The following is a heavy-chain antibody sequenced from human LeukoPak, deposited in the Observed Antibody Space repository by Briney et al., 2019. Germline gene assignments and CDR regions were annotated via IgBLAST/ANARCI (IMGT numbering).Heavy chain of an antibody. CDR3: ARDGIAYYYYYGMDV. V-gene: IGHV1-2*02. D-gene: IGHD1-14*01. Sequence: ASVKVSCKASGYTFTGYYMHWVRQAPGQGLEWMGWINPNSGGTNYAQKFQGRVTMTRDTSISTAYMELSRLRSDDTAVYYCARDGIAYYYYYGMDVWGQGTTVTVSS. CDR2: INPNSGGT. CDR1: GYTFTGYY. J-gene: IGHJ6*02.